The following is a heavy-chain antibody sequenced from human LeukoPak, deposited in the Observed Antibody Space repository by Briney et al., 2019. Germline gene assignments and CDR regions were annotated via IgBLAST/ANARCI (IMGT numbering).Heavy chain of an antibody. CDR1: GFTFSSYG. J-gene: IGHJ4*02. V-gene: IGHV3-30*18. CDR2: ISYDGSNK. D-gene: IGHD3-3*01. Sequence: GGSLRLSCAASGFTFSSYGMHWVRQVPGKGLEWVAVISYDGSNKYYADSVKGRFTISRDNSKNTLYLQMNSLRAEDTAVYYCAKDQYYDFWSGYSSFDYWGQGTLVTVSS. CDR3: AKDQYYDFWSGYSSFDY.